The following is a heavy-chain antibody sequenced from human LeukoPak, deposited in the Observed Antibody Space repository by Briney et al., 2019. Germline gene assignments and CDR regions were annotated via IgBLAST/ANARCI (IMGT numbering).Heavy chain of an antibody. J-gene: IGHJ5*02. V-gene: IGHV4-34*01. Sequence: SETLSLTCAVYIDSFSNYHWNWIRQTPAKGMEWIGEVNESGGTNVSPSLRSRVILSVDTSKNQFSLKLISVTVADTAIYYCARGQGATVPQVGKNWFDPWGQGTRVTVSS. D-gene: IGHD1-26*01. CDR1: IDSFSNYH. CDR2: VNESGGT. CDR3: ARGQGATVPQVGKNWFDP.